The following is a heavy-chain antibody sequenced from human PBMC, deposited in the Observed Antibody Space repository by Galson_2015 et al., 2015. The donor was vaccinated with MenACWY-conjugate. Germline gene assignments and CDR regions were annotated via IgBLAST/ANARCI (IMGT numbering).Heavy chain of an antibody. V-gene: IGHV5-51*01. D-gene: IGHD1-26*01. CDR1: GYSFTTYW. Sequence: QSGAEVKEPGESPKISCMGSGYSFTTYWIAWVRQMPGKGLEWMGLISPGDSHTRYNPAFQGQVTISADKSISTAYLQWNSLQASDTATYYCARHPPGGRGMDVWGQGTTVTVSS. CDR2: ISPGDSHT. J-gene: IGHJ6*02. CDR3: ARHPPGGRGMDV.